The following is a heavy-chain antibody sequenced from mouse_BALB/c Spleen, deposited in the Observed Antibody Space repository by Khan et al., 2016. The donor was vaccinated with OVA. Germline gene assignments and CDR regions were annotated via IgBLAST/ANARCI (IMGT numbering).Heavy chain of an antibody. J-gene: IGHJ2*01. V-gene: IGHV1-7*01. CDR2: INPTSGYT. CDR3: ARDRIDY. Sequence: LEVSGAELAKPGASVKMSCTASGYTFTSYWMHWIKQRPGQGLEWIGYINPTSGYTDYNQKFKDKATLTADKSSSTAYVQLSSLTSDDSAVYYCARDRIDYWGQGTALTVSS. CDR1: GYTFTSYW.